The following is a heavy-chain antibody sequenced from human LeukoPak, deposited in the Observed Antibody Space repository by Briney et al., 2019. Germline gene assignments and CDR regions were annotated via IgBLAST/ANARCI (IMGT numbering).Heavy chain of an antibody. J-gene: IGHJ5*02. D-gene: IGHD2-21*02. Sequence: PGGSLRLSCAASGFTFSSYSMNWVRQAPGKGLEWVSSISSSSSYIYYADSVKGRFTISRDNAKNSPYLQMNSLRAEDTAVYYCARVSNCGGDCDWFDPWGQGTLVTVSS. V-gene: IGHV3-21*01. CDR1: GFTFSSYS. CDR2: ISSSSSYI. CDR3: ARVSNCGGDCDWFDP.